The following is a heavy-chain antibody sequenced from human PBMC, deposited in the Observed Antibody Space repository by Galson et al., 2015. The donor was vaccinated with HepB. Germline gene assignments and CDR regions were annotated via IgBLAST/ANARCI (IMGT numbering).Heavy chain of an antibody. D-gene: IGHD3-3*01. V-gene: IGHV3-30*04. CDR3: ARGHYDFWNGYSNFFDY. CDR2: ISYDGDNK. CDR1: GFTFSSYA. Sequence: SLRLSCAASGFTFSSYAMDRVRQAPGKGLEWVTVISYDGDNKHYADSVKGRFTISRDNSKHTLYLQMNSLRAEDTAVYYCARGHYDFWNGYSNFFDYWGQGTLVTVSS. J-gene: IGHJ4*02.